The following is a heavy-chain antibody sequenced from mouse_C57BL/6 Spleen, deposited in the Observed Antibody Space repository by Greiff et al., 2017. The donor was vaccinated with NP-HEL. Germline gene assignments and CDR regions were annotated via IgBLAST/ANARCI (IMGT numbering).Heavy chain of an antibody. D-gene: IGHD2-14*01. CDR3: ARAEYDGGYYAMDY. CDR1: GYTFTSYW. J-gene: IGHJ4*01. CDR2: IHPNSGST. V-gene: IGHV1-64*01. Sequence: QVQLQQPGAELVKPGASVKLSCKASGYTFTSYWMHWVKQRPGQGLEWIGLIHPNSGSTNYNEKFKSKATLTVDKSSSTAYMQLSSLTSEDSAVYYCARAEYDGGYYAMDYWGQGTSVTVSS.